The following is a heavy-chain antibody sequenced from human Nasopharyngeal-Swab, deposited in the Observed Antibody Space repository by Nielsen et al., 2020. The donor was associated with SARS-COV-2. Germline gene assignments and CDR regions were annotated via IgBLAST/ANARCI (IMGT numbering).Heavy chain of an antibody. CDR2: ISTTTATI. J-gene: IGHJ3*02. D-gene: IGHD5-12*01. CDR1: GLGVSNYE. Sequence: GGSLRLSCAASGLGVSNYEMNWVRQAPGKGLEWISYISTTTATIYYADSVKGRFTISRDNAKNSLYLHMNSLRAEDTAVYYCAREVPYSGHDDAFDIWGQGTMVTVSA. CDR3: AREVPYSGHDDAFDI. V-gene: IGHV3-48*03.